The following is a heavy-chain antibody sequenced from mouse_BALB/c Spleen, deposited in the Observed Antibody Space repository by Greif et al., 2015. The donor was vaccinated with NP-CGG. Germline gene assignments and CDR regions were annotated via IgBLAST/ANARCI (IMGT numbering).Heavy chain of an antibody. J-gene: IGHJ4*01. D-gene: IGHD1-1*02. Sequence: QVQLQQSGAELVKPGASVKLSCKASGYTFTSYYMYWVKQRPGQGLEWIGEINPSNGGTNFNEKFKSKATLTVDKSSSTAYMQLSSLTSEDSAVYYCTRSGWLYAMDCWGQGTSVTVSS. CDR1: GYTFTSYY. CDR2: INPSNGGT. V-gene: IGHV1S81*02. CDR3: TRSGWLYAMDC.